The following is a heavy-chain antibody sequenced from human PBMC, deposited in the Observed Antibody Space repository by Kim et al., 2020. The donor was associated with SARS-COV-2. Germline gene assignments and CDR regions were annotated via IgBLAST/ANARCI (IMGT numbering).Heavy chain of an antibody. CDR3: AIGPTRITMIVVVTHWYFDL. J-gene: IGHJ2*01. Sequence: SQTLSLTCTVPGGSISSGGYYWSWIRQHPGKGLEWIGYIYYSGSTYYNPSLKSRVTISVDTSKNQFSLKLSSVTAADTAVYYCAIGPTRITMIVVVTHWYFDLWGRGTLVTVSS. CDR1: GGSISSGGYY. V-gene: IGHV4-31*03. CDR2: IYYSGST. D-gene: IGHD3-22*01.